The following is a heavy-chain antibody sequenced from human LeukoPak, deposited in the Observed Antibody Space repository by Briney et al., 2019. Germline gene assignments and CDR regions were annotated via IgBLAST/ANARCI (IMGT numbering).Heavy chain of an antibody. CDR3: AREPSGYDPFFDY. J-gene: IGHJ4*02. D-gene: IGHD5-12*01. Sequence: ASVKVSCKASGYTFTGYYMHWVRQAPGQGLEWMGWINPNSGGTSYAQKFQGRVTMTRDTSISTAYMELSRLRSDDTAVYYCAREPSGYDPFFDYWGQGTLVTVSS. CDR2: INPNSGGT. CDR1: GYTFTGYY. V-gene: IGHV1-2*02.